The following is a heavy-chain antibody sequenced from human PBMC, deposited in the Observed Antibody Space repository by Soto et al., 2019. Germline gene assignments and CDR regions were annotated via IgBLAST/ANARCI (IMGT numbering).Heavy chain of an antibody. CDR3: AKDTVKGWLLYVFDY. V-gene: IGHV3-9*01. J-gene: IGHJ4*02. D-gene: IGHD3-9*01. CDR1: GFTFDDYA. CDR2: ISWNSGSI. Sequence: GGSLRLSCAASGFTFDDYAMHWVRQAPGKGLEWVSGISWNSGSIGYADSVRGRFTISRDNAKNSLYLQMNSLRAEDTALYYCAKDTVKGWLLYVFDYWGQGTLVTVSS.